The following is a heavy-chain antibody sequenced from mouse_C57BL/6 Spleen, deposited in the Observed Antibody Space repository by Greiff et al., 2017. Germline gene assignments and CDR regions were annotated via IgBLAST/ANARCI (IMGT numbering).Heavy chain of an antibody. J-gene: IGHJ3*01. D-gene: IGHD2-12*01. CDR3: ARDDGAY. Sequence: QVQLQQSGAELVRPGTSVKVSCKASGYAFTNYLIEWVKQRPGQGLEWIGVINPGRGGNNYNEKFKGKATLTADKASSTAYMQLSSLTSEDSAVFFCARDDGAYWGQGTLVTVSA. V-gene: IGHV1-54*01. CDR2: INPGRGGN. CDR1: GYAFTNYL.